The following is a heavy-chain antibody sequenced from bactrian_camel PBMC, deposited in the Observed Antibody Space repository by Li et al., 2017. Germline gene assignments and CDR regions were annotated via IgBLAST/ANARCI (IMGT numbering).Heavy chain of an antibody. Sequence: HVQLVESGGGSVQAGGSLSLSCTASGFTFADSDMGWYRRAAGNECKLVSRIRSDGRTYYQDSVKGRFTISRDNAKNTVTLEMHNLQPEDTAVYYCVREGLVHVYNWWGQGTQVTVS. CDR3: VREGLVHVYNW. J-gene: IGHJ4*01. CDR2: IRSDGRT. V-gene: IGHV3S63*01. D-gene: IGHD6*01. CDR1: GFTFADSD.